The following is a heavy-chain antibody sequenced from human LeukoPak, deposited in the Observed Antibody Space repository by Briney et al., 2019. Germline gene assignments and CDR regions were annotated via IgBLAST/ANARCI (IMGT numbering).Heavy chain of an antibody. D-gene: IGHD6-19*01. CDR2: FSGSGGST. CDR3: CGIAVAGIY. Sequence: GGTLRLSCAASGFTFSSYDMSWVRQAPGKGLVWASAFSGSGGSTYYADSVKGRFTISRDNSKNALYLQMNSLRAEDTSVYYCCGIAVAGIYWGQGTLVTVSS. J-gene: IGHJ4*02. CDR1: GFTFSSYD. V-gene: IGHV3-23*01.